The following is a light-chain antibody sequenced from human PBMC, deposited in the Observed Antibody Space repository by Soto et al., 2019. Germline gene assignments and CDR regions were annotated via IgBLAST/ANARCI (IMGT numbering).Light chain of an antibody. CDR3: QQRSSWART. Sequence: EIVLTQSPATLSLSPGERATLSCRASQSVSSYLAWYQQKPGQTPRLLIYDASNRATGIPARFSVSGSGMAFTLAISSLGPDDFAVYCWQQRSSWARTFGQGTKLEIK. J-gene: IGKJ2*01. CDR2: DAS. CDR1: QSVSSY. V-gene: IGKV3-11*01.